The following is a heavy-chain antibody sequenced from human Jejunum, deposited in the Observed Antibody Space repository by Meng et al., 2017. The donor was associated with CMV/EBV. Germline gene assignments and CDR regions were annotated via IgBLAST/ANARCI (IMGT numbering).Heavy chain of an antibody. Sequence: MQLQESAPGLPKPAETLSLTCTASGDPISSGSHYWAWIRQSPGKRLEWIGSMLFSGIADYNPSLKSRVTISLDATQRQFSLRLTSVTAADTAVYFCARDLTNNWFYYWGQGTLVTVSS. V-gene: IGHV4-39*07. J-gene: IGHJ4*02. CDR1: GDPISSGSHY. D-gene: IGHD1-1*01. CDR2: MLFSGIA. CDR3: ARDLTNNWFYY.